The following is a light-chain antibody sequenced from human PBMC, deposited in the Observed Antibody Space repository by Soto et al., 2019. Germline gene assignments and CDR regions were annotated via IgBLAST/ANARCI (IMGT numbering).Light chain of an antibody. V-gene: IGLV2-11*01. CDR3: CSYAGDYTVV. CDR1: SSDVGGYNY. Sequence: QSALTQPRSVSGSPGQSVTISCTGTSSDVGGYNYVSWYRQHPGKVPKLMIYDVSKRPSGVPDRFSGSKSGNTASLTISGVQAEDEADYYCCSYAGDYTVVFGGGTKLTVL. J-gene: IGLJ3*02. CDR2: DVS.